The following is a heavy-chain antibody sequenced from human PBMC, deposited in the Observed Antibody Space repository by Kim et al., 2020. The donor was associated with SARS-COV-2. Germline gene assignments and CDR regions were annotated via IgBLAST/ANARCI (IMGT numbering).Heavy chain of an antibody. J-gene: IGHJ5*02. D-gene: IGHD1-26*01. CDR3: ARGSGWFDP. CDR2: IKRDGSEK. CDR1: GFTFSSYW. Sequence: GGSLRLSCAGSGFTFSSYWLTWVRQAPGKGLEWVANIKRDGSEKSYVDSVKGRFTISIENAKNSLYLQMDSRRVDDTAIYYCARGSGWFDPWGQGTLVTVSS. V-gene: IGHV3-7*01.